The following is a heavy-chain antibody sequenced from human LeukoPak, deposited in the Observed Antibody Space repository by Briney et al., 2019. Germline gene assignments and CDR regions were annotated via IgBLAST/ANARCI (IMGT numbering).Heavy chain of an antibody. CDR2: ISGSGGST. J-gene: IGHJ4*02. Sequence: GGSLRLSCAASGFTFSSYAMSWVRQAPGKGLEWVSAISGSGGSTYYADSVKGRFTISRDNSKNTLYLQMNSLRAEDTAVYYCAKEEGYCSSTSCWPYDYWGQGTLVTVSS. V-gene: IGHV3-23*01. CDR3: AKEEGYCSSTSCWPYDY. D-gene: IGHD2-2*01. CDR1: GFTFSSYA.